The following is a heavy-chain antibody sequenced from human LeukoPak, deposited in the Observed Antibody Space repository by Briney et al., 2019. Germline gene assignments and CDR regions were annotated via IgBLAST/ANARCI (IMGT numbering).Heavy chain of an antibody. CDR3: ASGHAFDY. V-gene: IGHV6-1*01. CDR2: TYYRSTWYN. Sequence: SQTLSLTCAISGGSFSSNSVTWNWIRQSPSRGLEWLGRTYYRSTWYNDYAVSVKSRVTINPDTSKNQFSLRLNSVTPEDTAVYYCASGHAFDYWGQGTLVTVPS. J-gene: IGHJ4*02. CDR1: GGSFSSNSVT.